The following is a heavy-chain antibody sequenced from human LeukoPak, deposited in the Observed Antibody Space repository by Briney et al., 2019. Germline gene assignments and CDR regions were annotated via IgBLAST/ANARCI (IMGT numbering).Heavy chain of an antibody. CDR1: GYTFIRFG. CDR2: ISGHNGYT. Sequence: ASVKVSCKASGYTFIRFGISWVRQAPGQGPEWIGWISGHNGYTNYAPDLQGRVTMTTDTSTSTAYLELRSLRSDDTAMYYCARVNEMVTAIHGANWFDLWGQGTLVTVSS. CDR3: ARVNEMVTAIHGANWFDL. D-gene: IGHD2-21*02. V-gene: IGHV1-18*01. J-gene: IGHJ5*02.